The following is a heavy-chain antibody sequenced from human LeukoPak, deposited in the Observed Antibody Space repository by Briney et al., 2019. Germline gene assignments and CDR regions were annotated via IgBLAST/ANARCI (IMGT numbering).Heavy chain of an antibody. CDR3: ARQRYSDY. Sequence: GESLRLSCAASGISISSYAMSWVRQAPGKGLEWVANIKEDGSENSYVESVKGRFTISRDNAKNSLYLQLNSLRAEDTAVYFCARQRYSDYWGQRTLVTVSS. D-gene: IGHD1-1*01. J-gene: IGHJ4*02. V-gene: IGHV3-7*01. CDR1: GISISSYA. CDR2: IKEDGSEN.